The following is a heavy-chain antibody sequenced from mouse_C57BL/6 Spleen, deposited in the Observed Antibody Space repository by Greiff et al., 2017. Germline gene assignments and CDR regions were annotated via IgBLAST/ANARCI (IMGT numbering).Heavy chain of an antibody. V-gene: IGHV2-5*01. Sequence: VKLQESGPGLVQPSQSLSITCTVSGFSLTSYGVHWVRQSPGKGLEWLGVIWRGGSTDYNAAFMSRLSITKDNSKSQVFFKMNSLQADDTAIYYCAKNTGGFHDVWFAYWGQGTLVTVSA. CDR2: IWRGGST. J-gene: IGHJ3*01. CDR3: AKNTGGFHDVWFAY. CDR1: GFSLTSYG. D-gene: IGHD1-1*01.